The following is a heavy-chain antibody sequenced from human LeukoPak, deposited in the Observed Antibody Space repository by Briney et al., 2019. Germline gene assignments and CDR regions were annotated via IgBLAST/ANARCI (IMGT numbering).Heavy chain of an antibody. CDR1: GYTFTSYG. J-gene: IGHJ4*02. CDR3: ARGRLGYCSGGSCSDFDY. D-gene: IGHD2-15*01. V-gene: IGHV1-18*01. CDR2: ISDYNGNT. Sequence: SSVKVSCKASGYTFTSYGISWVRQAPGQGLDGMGWISDYNGNTNYAQKLQGRVTMTTDTSTSTAYMEVRSLRSDDTAVYYCARGRLGYCSGGSCSDFDYWGQGTLVTVSS.